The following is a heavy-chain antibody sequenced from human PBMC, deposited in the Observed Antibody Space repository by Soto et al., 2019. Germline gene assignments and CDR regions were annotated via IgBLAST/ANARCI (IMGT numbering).Heavy chain of an antibody. Sequence: GGSLRLSCAASGFTFSSYAMSWVRQAPGKGLEWVSAISGSGGSTYYADSVKGRFTISRDNSKNTLYLQMNSLRAEDTAVYYFANTITYYDFWSGSPFPHWGQGTLVTVSS. J-gene: IGHJ4*02. CDR3: ANTITYYDFWSGSPFPH. V-gene: IGHV3-23*01. CDR1: GFTFSSYA. CDR2: ISGSGGST. D-gene: IGHD3-3*01.